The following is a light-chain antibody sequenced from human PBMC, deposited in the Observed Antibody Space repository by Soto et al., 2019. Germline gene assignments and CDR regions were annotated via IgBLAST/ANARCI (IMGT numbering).Light chain of an antibody. CDR3: LQHNSYPWT. V-gene: IGKV1-17*01. CDR1: QGIRNE. J-gene: IGKJ1*01. Sequence: DIQMTQSPSSLSASVGDRVTITCRASQGIRNELGWYQQKPGKAPKRLIYAASSLQSGVPSRFSRSGSGTEFTLTISSLQPEDFATYYCLQHNSYPWTFGQGTKVEIK. CDR2: AAS.